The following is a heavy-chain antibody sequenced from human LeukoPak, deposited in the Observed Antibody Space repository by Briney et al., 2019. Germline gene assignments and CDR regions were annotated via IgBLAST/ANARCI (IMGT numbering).Heavy chain of an antibody. J-gene: IGHJ4*02. CDR1: GFTFSTYA. D-gene: IGHD2-15*01. CDR2: ISTNGGGT. Sequence: GGSLRLSCAASGFTFSTYAMHWVHQTPGKGLEYVSAISTNGGGTYYANSVKGRFTISRDNSKNTQYLQMGSLRAEDMAVYYCARYCSGVSCYSGYDYWGQGTLVTVSS. CDR3: ARYCSGVSCYSGYDY. V-gene: IGHV3-64*01.